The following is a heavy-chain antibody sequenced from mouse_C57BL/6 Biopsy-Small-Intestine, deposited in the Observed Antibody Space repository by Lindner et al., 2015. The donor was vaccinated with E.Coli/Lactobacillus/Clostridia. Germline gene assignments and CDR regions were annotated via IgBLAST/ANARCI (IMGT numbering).Heavy chain of an antibody. D-gene: IGHD2-3*01. CDR2: ISSGSSTI. V-gene: IGHV5-17*01. Sequence: VQLQESGGGLVKPGGSLKLSCAASRFTFSDYGMHWVRQAPEKGLEWVAYISSGSSTIHYADTVKGRFTISRDNAKNTLFLQMTSLRSEDTAMYYCASDGYYSVDYWGQGTSVTASS. J-gene: IGHJ4*01. CDR1: RFTFSDYG. CDR3: ASDGYYSVDY.